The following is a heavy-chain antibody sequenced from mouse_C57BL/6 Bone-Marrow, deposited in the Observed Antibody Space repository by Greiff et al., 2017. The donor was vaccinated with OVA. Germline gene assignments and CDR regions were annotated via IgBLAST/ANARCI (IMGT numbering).Heavy chain of an antibody. Sequence: EVKVVESGGGLVQPKGSLKLSCAASGFSFNTYAMNWVRQAPGKGLEWVARIRSKSNNYATYYADSVKDRFTISRDDSESMLYLQVNNLKTEDTAMYYCVRRGYGYDYFDYWGQGTTLTVSS. CDR1: GFSFNTYA. V-gene: IGHV10-1*01. J-gene: IGHJ2*01. CDR3: VRRGYGYDYFDY. D-gene: IGHD2-2*01. CDR2: IRSKSNNYAT.